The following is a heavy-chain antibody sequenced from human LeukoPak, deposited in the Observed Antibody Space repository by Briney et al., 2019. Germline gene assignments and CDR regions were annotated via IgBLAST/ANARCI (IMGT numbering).Heavy chain of an antibody. D-gene: IGHD2-2*01. CDR2: IYYSGST. CDR3: ARVMLIYCSSTSCPNPLVD. Sequence: SETLSLTCTVSGDSISSGIYYWGWIRQPPGKGLEWIGNIYYSGSTYYNPSLKNRVTISVDTSKNQFSLKLSSVTAADTAVYYCARVMLIYCSSTSCPNPLVDWGQGTLVTVSS. CDR1: GDSISSGIYY. V-gene: IGHV4-39*01. J-gene: IGHJ4*02.